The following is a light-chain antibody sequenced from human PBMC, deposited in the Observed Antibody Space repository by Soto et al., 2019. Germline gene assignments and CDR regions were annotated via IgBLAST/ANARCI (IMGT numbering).Light chain of an antibody. CDR2: KVS. J-gene: IGKJ5*01. V-gene: IGKV2-30*01. CDR1: QSLVYSDGNTY. Sequence: DVVMTQSPLSLPVTLGQPASISCRSSQSLVYSDGNTYLNWFQQRPGQSPRRLIYKVSNRDSGGADRFSGSGSGTDFTLKISRVEAEDVGVYYCMQGTDWPPITFGQGTRLEIK. CDR3: MQGTDWPPIT.